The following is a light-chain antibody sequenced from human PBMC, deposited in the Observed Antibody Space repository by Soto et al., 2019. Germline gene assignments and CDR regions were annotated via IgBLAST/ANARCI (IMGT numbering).Light chain of an antibody. J-gene: IGLJ3*02. Sequence: QPVLTQSPSASASLGASVKLTCALSSGHSSYAIAWHQQQPEKGPRALMKLNSDGSHTRGDGIPDRFSGSSSGAERYLTISSLQSEDEADYYCQTWGTGILVFGGGTKLTVL. CDR3: QTWGTGILV. V-gene: IGLV4-69*01. CDR1: SGHSSYA. CDR2: LNSDGSH.